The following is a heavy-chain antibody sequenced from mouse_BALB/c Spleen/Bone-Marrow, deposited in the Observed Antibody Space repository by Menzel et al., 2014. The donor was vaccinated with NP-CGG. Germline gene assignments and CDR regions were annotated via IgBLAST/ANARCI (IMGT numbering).Heavy chain of an antibody. CDR2: IRNKAKGYTT. D-gene: IGHD2-12*01. Sequence: DVQLVESGGGLVQPGGSLRLSCATSGFTFTDYYMSWVRQPPGKALEWLGFIRNKAKGYTTEYIPSVKGRFTISRDNSHSILYLQMNTLRAEDSATYYCARDRNNDTNWYFDVWGAGTTVTVSS. CDR3: ARDRNNDTNWYFDV. J-gene: IGHJ1*01. CDR1: GFTFTDYY. V-gene: IGHV7-3*02.